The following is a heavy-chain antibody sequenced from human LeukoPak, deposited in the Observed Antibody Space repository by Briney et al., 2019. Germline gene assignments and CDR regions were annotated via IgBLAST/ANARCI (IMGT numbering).Heavy chain of an antibody. J-gene: IGHJ3*02. D-gene: IGHD3-10*02. Sequence: GGSLRLSCAASGFTFSSFGMHWVRQAPGKGLGWVALIWYDGSNKYYADSVKGRFTISRDNSKNTLYLQMNSLRAEDTAVYYCARDMSGGDAFDIWGQGTMVTVSS. CDR3: ARDMSGGDAFDI. CDR2: IWYDGSNK. V-gene: IGHV3-33*01. CDR1: GFTFSSFG.